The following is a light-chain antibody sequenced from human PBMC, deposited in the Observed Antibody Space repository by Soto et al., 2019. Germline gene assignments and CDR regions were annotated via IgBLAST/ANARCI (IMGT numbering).Light chain of an antibody. CDR3: QQANSFLVT. J-gene: IGKJ1*01. V-gene: IGKV3-20*01. CDR1: QSMSSSD. Sequence: EIVLTQSPGTLSVSPVERATLSYRASQSMSSSDLAWYQQKPGQAPRLLFYGASTRATGVPARFSGSGSGTDFTLTSSSLQPEDFATYYCQQANSFLVTFGQGTKVEIK. CDR2: GAS.